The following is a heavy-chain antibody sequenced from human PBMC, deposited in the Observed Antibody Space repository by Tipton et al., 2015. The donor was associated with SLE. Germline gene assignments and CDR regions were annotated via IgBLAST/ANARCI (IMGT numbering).Heavy chain of an antibody. CDR1: GGSISTYY. V-gene: IGHV4-59*01. CDR2: IYYSGST. Sequence: GSLRLSCTVSGGSISTYYWSWIRQPPGKGLEWIGYIYYSGSTNYNPSLKSRVTISVDTSKNQFSLEMSSVTAADTAVYYCARGEGGSYYYMDVWGKGTTVTVSS. CDR3: ARGEGGSYYYMDV. D-gene: IGHD2-15*01. J-gene: IGHJ6*03.